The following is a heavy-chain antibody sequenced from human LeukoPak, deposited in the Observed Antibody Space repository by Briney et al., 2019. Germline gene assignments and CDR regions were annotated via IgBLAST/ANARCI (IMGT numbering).Heavy chain of an antibody. Sequence: SETLSLTCTVSGGSISSHYWSWIRQPPGKGLEWIGYIYYSGSTNYNPSLKSRVTISVDTSKNQFSLKLSSVTAADTAVYYCAKGMGGKYCTNGLCYYSWFDPWGQGTLVTVSS. CDR3: AKGMGGKYCTNGLCYYSWFDP. V-gene: IGHV4-59*11. D-gene: IGHD2-8*01. J-gene: IGHJ5*02. CDR2: IYYSGST. CDR1: GGSISSHY.